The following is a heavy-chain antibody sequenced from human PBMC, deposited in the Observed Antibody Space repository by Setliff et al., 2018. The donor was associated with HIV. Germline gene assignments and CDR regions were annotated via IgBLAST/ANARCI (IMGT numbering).Heavy chain of an antibody. CDR2: ISRGGDSI. D-gene: IGHD3-3*01. J-gene: IGHJ4*02. CDR3: AAFADGPDS. CDR1: GFTFWSHS. V-gene: IGHV3-48*01. Sequence: GGSLRLSCAASGFTFWSHSMLWVRQAPGKGLQWVAYISRGGDSIFYEDSVKGRFTISRDNSNNMLFLQMNSLRTEDTAFYYCAAFADGPDSWGQGTLVTVSS.